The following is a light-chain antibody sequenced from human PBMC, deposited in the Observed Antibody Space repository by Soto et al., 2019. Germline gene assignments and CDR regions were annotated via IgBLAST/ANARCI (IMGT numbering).Light chain of an antibody. V-gene: IGKV3-15*01. CDR1: QSVSSN. CDR3: QQYNNWVPT. CDR2: GAS. Sequence: IVMTQSPATLSVSPGERATLSCRASQSVSSNLAWYQQKPGQAPRLLIYGASTRATGIPARFSGSGSGTEFTLTISSLQSEDFAVYYCQQYNNWVPTFGGGTKVDIK. J-gene: IGKJ4*01.